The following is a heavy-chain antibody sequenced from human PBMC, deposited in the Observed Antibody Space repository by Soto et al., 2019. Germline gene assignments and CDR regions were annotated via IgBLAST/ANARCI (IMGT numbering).Heavy chain of an antibody. D-gene: IGHD3-22*01. CDR3: ARDRLYYYDSSGQGDAFDI. V-gene: IGHV3-53*02. CDR2: IYSGGST. J-gene: IGHJ3*02. Sequence: EVQLVETGGGLIQPGGSLRLSCAASGFTVSSNYMSWVRQAPGEGLEWVSVIYSGGSTYYADSVKGRFTISRDNSKNTLYLQMNSLRAEDTAVYYCARDRLYYYDSSGQGDAFDIWGQGTMVTVSS. CDR1: GFTVSSNY.